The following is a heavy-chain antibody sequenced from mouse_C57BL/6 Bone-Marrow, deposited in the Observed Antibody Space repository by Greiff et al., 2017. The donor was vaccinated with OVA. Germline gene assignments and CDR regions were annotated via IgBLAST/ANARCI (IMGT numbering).Heavy chain of an antibody. Sequence: QVQLQQSGPELVKPGASVKISCKASGYAFSSSWMNWVKQRPGKGLEWIGRIYPGDGDTNYNGKFKGKATLTADKSSSTAYMQLSSLTSEDSAVYFCAGYGTAVVATGWTRAMDYWGQGTSVTVSS. CDR1: GYAFSSSW. J-gene: IGHJ4*01. CDR3: AGYGTAVVATGWTRAMDY. V-gene: IGHV1-82*01. D-gene: IGHD1-1*01. CDR2: IYPGDGDT.